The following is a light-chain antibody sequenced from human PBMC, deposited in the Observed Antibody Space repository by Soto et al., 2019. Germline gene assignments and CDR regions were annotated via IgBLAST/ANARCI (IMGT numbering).Light chain of an antibody. CDR3: QQYNNWPWT. J-gene: IGKJ1*01. CDR2: DAS. Sequence: EIVMTQSPATLSLSPGERATLSCRASQTIDNTLAWYQRKPGQAPRLLIYDASTRATGVPARFSGSGSGTDFTLTISSLQSEDFAVYYCQQYNNWPWTFGQGTKVDI. V-gene: IGKV3-15*01. CDR1: QTIDNT.